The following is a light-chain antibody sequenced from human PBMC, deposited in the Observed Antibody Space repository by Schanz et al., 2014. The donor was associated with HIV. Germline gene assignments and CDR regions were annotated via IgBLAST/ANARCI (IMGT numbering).Light chain of an antibody. Sequence: DIQMTQSPSTLSASVGDRVTITCRASQSISSWLAWYQQKPGKAPKRLIYDASSLQSGVPSRFSGSGSGTEFTLTISSLQPDDFATYCCQQYNRYWTFGQGTKVEIK. V-gene: IGKV1-5*01. CDR2: DAS. J-gene: IGKJ1*01. CDR1: QSISSW. CDR3: QQYNRYWT.